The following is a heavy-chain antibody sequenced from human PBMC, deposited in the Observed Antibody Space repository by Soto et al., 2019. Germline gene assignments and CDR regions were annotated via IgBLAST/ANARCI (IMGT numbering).Heavy chain of an antibody. CDR1: GGTFSSSA. CDR3: STGHYRSSSRGWVDP. CDR2: IIPIFGTA. J-gene: IGHJ5*02. D-gene: IGHD6-13*01. V-gene: IGHV1-69*01. Sequence: QVQLVQSGAEVKKPGSSVKVSCKASGGTFSSSAISWVRQAPGQGLEWMGGIIPIFGTADYAQKFQGRVTITADESTTTAYMELSSLRPADTAVYYCSTGHYRSSSRGWVDPGGQGTLVIVSS.